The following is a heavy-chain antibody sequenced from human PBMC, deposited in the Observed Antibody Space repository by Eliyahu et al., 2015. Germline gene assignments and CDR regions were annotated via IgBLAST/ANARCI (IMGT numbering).Heavy chain of an antibody. V-gene: IGHV4-59*01. Sequence: QVQLQESGPGLVKPSETLSLTXSXXGXSXPTYXWSWLRQSPGKGLEWIGSIFTLSFSENTNYNPSFKSRVTISVDRSRNQFSLKMKFVTAGDTALYFCARDSNLYYGLDVWGQGTTVIVSS. CDR3: ARDSNLYYGLDV. J-gene: IGHJ6*02. CDR1: GXSXPTYX. CDR2: IFTLSFSENT.